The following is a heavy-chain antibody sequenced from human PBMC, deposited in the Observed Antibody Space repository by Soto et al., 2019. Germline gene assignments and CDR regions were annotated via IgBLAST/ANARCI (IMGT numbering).Heavy chain of an antibody. CDR2: IYPGDSDS. V-gene: IGHV5-51*01. J-gene: IGHJ4*02. CDR3: ARDGLSSSSSFDY. D-gene: IGHD6-6*01. Sequence: SGESLKISCKASGYSFIDYWIGWVRQMPGKGLEWMGIIYPGDSDSRYYPSFQGQVTISVDKSISTAYLQWSSLKASDSAMYYCARDGLSSSSSFDYWGQGTLVTVPQ. CDR1: GYSFIDYW.